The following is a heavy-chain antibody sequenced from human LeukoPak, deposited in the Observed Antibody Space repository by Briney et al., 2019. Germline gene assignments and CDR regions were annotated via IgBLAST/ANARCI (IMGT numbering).Heavy chain of an antibody. J-gene: IGHJ4*02. CDR1: GFTFSSYG. Sequence: PGGSLRLFCAASGFTFSSYGMHWVRQAPGKGLEWVAFIRYDGSNKYYADSVKGRFTISRDNSKNTLYLQMNSLRAEDTAVYYCAKDSTPDYYDSSGYFDYWGQGTLVTVSS. CDR2: IRYDGSNK. D-gene: IGHD3-22*01. V-gene: IGHV3-30*02. CDR3: AKDSTPDYYDSSGYFDY.